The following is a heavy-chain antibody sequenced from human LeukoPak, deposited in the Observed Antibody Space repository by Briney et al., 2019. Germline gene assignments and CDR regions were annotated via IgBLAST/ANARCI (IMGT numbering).Heavy chain of an antibody. V-gene: IGHV4-61*01. Sequence: RSSETLSLTCAVSGDSVSSSNYYWSWIRQPPGKGLEWIGYIYYGGNTNYNPSLKSRVTISVDTSKNQFSLKLSSVTAADTAVYYCASSGRFLEWLSTFDYWGQGTLVTVSS. CDR2: IYYGGNT. CDR3: ASSGRFLEWLSTFDY. CDR1: GDSVSSSNYY. D-gene: IGHD3-3*01. J-gene: IGHJ4*02.